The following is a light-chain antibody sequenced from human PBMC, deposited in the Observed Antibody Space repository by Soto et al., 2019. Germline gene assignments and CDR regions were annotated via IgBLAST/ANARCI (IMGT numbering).Light chain of an antibody. J-gene: IGLJ1*01. V-gene: IGLV1-40*01. CDR3: QSYDSRLSGCV. Sequence: QSVLTQPPSVSGAPGQRVTISCTGSSSNIGAGYDVHWYQHLPGTAPKLVIYANTNRPSGVPDRFSGSKSGTSASLAITGLQAEDEADYYCQSYDSRLSGCVFGTGTKLTVL. CDR2: ANT. CDR1: SSNIGAGYD.